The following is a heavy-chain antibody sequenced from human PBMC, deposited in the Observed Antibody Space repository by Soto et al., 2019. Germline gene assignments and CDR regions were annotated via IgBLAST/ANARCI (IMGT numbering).Heavy chain of an antibody. CDR2: IYYSGNT. D-gene: IGHD1-20*01. CDR1: GVSITSGAYY. V-gene: IGHV4-31*03. J-gene: IGHJ3*01. Sequence: PSETLSLTCTLSGVSITSGAYYWTWVRQHPGKGLEWIGYIYYSGNTYFSPSLKSRLTISIDTSKNQFSLKLTSVTAADTAMYYCARARRQAVYACYFWGEGKILTVSS. CDR3: ARARRQAVYACYF.